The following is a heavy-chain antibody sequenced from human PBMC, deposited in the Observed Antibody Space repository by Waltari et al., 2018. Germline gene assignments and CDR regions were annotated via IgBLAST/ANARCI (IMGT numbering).Heavy chain of an antibody. CDR3: ARDPPGVAAAGPGRG. V-gene: IGHV3-66*02. CDR1: GITVGHNY. Sequence: EVQLVESGGGLVQPGGSLRLSCAASGITVGHNYMSWVRQAPGKGLELISLIYSSGSTYDADSVKGRFTISRDNSKNTLYLQMNSLRSEDTAVYFCARDPPGVAAAGPGRGWGQGTLVTVSS. D-gene: IGHD6-25*01. J-gene: IGHJ4*02. CDR2: IYSSGST.